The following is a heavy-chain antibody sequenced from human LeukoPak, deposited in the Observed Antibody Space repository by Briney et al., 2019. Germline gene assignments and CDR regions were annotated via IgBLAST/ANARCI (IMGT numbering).Heavy chain of an antibody. V-gene: IGHV3-7*01. CDR2: IDQDGNDK. J-gene: IGHJ5*01. CDR1: GFIFNSYW. Sequence: GGSLRLSCAASGFIFNSYWMSWVRQAPGKGLEWVANIDQDGNDKYYVDSVKGRFTISRDNAQNSLYLQMNNLRGEDPAVYSCPRRGRATNCLGLRWFDFWGQGNLVSVSS. CDR3: PRRGRATNCLGLRWFDF. D-gene: IGHD2-2*01.